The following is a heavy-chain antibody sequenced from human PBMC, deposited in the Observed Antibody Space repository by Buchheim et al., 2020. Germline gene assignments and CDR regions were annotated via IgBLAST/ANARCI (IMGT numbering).Heavy chain of an antibody. D-gene: IGHD1-26*01. CDR2: ISGGIITK. CDR3: ARGWELDY. CDR1: GFTFSTYD. V-gene: IGHV3-48*01. J-gene: IGHJ4*02. Sequence: EVQLVESGGGLVQPGGSLRLSCAASGFTFSTYDMNWVRQAPGKGLEWVSYISGGIITKTYADSVKGRFTISRDNAKHSLYLQMNSLRAEDTAVYFCARGWELDYWGQGTL.